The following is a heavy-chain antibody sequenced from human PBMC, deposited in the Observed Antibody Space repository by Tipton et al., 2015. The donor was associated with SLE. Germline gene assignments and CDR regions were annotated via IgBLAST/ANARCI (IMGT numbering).Heavy chain of an antibody. Sequence: TLSLTCTVSGGSISSGSYHWSWIRQPAGKGLEWIGHIYTSGRTNYNPSLKSRVTISVDTSKNQFSLKLSSVTAADTAVYYCAREPRSGYDDYWGQGILVIVSS. CDR2: IYTSGRT. CDR3: AREPRSGYDDY. V-gene: IGHV4-61*09. D-gene: IGHD3-3*01. CDR1: GGSISSGSYH. J-gene: IGHJ4*02.